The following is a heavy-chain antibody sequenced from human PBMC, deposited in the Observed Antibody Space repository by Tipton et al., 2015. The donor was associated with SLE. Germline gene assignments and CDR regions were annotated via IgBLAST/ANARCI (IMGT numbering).Heavy chain of an antibody. D-gene: IGHD3-3*01. V-gene: IGHV4-39*01. CDR1: GGSISSSSYY. CDR2: IYYSGST. CDR3: AGQRGWSWFDP. Sequence: TLSLTCTVSGGSISSSSYYWGWIRQPPGKGLEWIGSIYYSGSTYYNPSLKSRVTISVDTSKNQFSLKLSSVTAADTAVYYCAGQRGWSWFDPWGQGTLVTVSS. J-gene: IGHJ5*02.